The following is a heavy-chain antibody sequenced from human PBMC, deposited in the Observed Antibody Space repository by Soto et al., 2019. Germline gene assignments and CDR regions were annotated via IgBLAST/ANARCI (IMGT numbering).Heavy chain of an antibody. CDR2: IIPIFGTA. CDR1: GGTFSSYA. V-gene: IGHV1-69*01. J-gene: IGHJ6*02. CDR3: AGGGSEWSPRNCYDGMDV. Sequence: QVQLVQSGAEVKKPGSSVKVSCKASGGTFSSYAISWVRQAPGQGLEWMGGIIPIFGTANYAQKFQGRVTMTADQSTSTDYMELGSRRSEHTAVYYCAGGGSEWSPRNCYDGMDVWGQGTTVTVSS. D-gene: IGHD3-3*01.